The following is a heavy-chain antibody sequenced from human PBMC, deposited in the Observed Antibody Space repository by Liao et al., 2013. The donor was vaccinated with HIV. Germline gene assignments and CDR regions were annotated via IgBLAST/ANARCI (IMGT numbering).Heavy chain of an antibody. CDR2: TYYSGSP. V-gene: IGHV4-31*03. CDR3: AVGDSWYNGWVF. J-gene: IGHJ4*02. D-gene: IGHD1-26*01. CDR1: GASIGSGGYY. Sequence: QVQLQESGPGLVKPSQTLSLTCTVSGASIGSGGYYWSWVRQPPGKGLECIGHTYYSGSPSYNPSLKSRLLVSADLSKNQFALKLTTVTAADTALYYCAVGDSWYNGWVFWGQGLLVTVSS.